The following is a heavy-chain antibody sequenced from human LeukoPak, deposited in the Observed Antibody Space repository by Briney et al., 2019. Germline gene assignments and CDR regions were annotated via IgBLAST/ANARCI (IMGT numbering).Heavy chain of an antibody. Sequence: GGSLRLSCAASGFSVSNYWMSWVRQAPGKGLEWVASISENGRAKPYVASVRGRFTISRDNTKNSLYLQMNSLRVEDTAVYYCARGGAAAARKRGIDYWGQGTLVTVSS. D-gene: IGHD6-13*01. CDR1: GFSVSNYW. CDR3: ARGGAAAARKRGIDY. CDR2: ISENGRAK. V-gene: IGHV3-7*01. J-gene: IGHJ4*02.